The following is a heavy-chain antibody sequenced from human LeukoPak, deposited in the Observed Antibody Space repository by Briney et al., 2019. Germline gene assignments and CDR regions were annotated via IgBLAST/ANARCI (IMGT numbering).Heavy chain of an antibody. Sequence: SETLSLTCTVSGGSISSYYWSWIRQPPGKGLEWIGYSGSTNYNPSLKSRVTISVDTSKNQFSLKLSSVTAADTAVYYCARTHSSSWSFYFDYWGQGTLVTVSS. V-gene: IGHV4-4*09. J-gene: IGHJ4*02. D-gene: IGHD6-13*01. CDR1: GGSISSYY. CDR3: ARTHSSSWSFYFDY. CDR2: SGST.